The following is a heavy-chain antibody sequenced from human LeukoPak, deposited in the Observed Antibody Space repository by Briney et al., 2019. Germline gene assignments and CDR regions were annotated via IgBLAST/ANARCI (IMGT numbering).Heavy chain of an antibody. CDR1: GCTFSSYA. CDR2: IIPIFGTA. Sequence: SVKVSCKSSGCTFSSYAISWVRQAPGQGLEWMGGIIPIFGTANYAQKFQGRVTITADESTSTAYMELSSLRSEDTAVYYCARAYYYDSSGYYPLDYWGQGTLVTVSS. CDR3: ARAYYYDSSGYYPLDY. V-gene: IGHV1-69*13. J-gene: IGHJ4*02. D-gene: IGHD3-22*01.